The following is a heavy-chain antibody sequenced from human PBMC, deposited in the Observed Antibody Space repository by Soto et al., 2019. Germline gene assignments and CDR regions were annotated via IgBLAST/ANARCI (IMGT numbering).Heavy chain of an antibody. D-gene: IGHD3-22*01. CDR3: ARHKYYYDSSGLCY. Sequence: VQLVQSGAEVKKPGASVKVSCKASGYIFTSYGISWVRQAPGQGLEWMGWISAYNGNTNYAQKLQGRVTMTTDTSTSTAYMELRSLKSDDTAVYYCARHKYYYDSSGLCYWGQGTLVTVSS. CDR1: GYIFTSYG. CDR2: ISAYNGNT. V-gene: IGHV1-18*01. J-gene: IGHJ4*02.